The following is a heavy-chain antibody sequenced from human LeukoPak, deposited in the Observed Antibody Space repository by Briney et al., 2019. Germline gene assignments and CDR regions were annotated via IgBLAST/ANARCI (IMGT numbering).Heavy chain of an antibody. CDR2: IYYSGST. Sequence: PSETLSLTCTVSGGSISSYYWSWIRQPPGKRLEWIGHIYYSGSTNYNPSLKSRVTISVDTSKNQFPLKLSSVTAADTAVYYCASRSSIWSGYQDTLYYFDSWDQGTLTTVSS. D-gene: IGHD3-3*01. J-gene: IGHJ4*02. CDR3: ASRSSIWSGYQDTLYYFDS. V-gene: IGHV4-59*01. CDR1: GGSISSYY.